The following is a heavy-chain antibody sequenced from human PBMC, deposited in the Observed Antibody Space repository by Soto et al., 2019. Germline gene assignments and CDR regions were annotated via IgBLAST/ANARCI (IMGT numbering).Heavy chain of an antibody. D-gene: IGHD6-13*01. CDR3: VKDRWVAY. CDR2: ISHNGRST. Sequence: GAMGIASSASGFTVNTYAVHWVRQAPGKGLEYVSSISHNGRSTYYADSVKGRFTISRDNSRNKLYLQMSSLRTEDTAVYYCVKDRWVAYWGRGFLVTV. J-gene: IGHJ4*02. V-gene: IGHV3-64D*06. CDR1: GFTVNTYA.